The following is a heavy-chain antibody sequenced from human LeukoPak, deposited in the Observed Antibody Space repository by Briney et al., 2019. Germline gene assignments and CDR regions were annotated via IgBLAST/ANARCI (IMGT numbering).Heavy chain of an antibody. CDR3: AREGDSNPTPYNWFDP. Sequence: SVKVSCKACGGTFSSYAISWVRQAPGQGLEWMGGMFPIFGTANYPQKFQGRVTITADESTSTAYMELSSLRSEDTAVYYCAREGDSNPTPYNWFDPWGQGTLVTVSS. CDR2: MFPIFGTA. V-gene: IGHV1-69*01. J-gene: IGHJ5*02. D-gene: IGHD4-11*01. CDR1: GGTFSSYA.